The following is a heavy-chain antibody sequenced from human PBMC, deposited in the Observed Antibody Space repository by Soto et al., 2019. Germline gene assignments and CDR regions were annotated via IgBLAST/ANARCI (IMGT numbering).Heavy chain of an antibody. D-gene: IGHD6-19*01. CDR3: AREGAGTDY. CDR1: GFTVSSNY. CDR2: IYSGGST. V-gene: IGHV3-53*04. J-gene: IGHJ4*02. Sequence: EVQLVESGGGLVQTGGSLRLSCAASGFTVSSNYMSWVRQAPGKGLEWVSVIYSGGSTYYADSVKGRFTISRHNAKNPLYLQMNSLRAEYTAVYYCAREGAGTDYWGQGTLVTVSS.